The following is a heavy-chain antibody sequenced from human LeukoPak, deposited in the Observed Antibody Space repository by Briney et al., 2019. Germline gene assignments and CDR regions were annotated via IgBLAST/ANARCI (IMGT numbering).Heavy chain of an antibody. J-gene: IGHJ3*01. CDR2: ISGSGDSA. Sequence: GGTLRLSCAASGFTFDDYGMSWVRQAPGKGLEWVSAISGSGDSAYYADSVKGRFTTSRDNSRNTLYLQMNSLRAEDTALYYCAKDRFTSSWDGTGAFDFWGQGTMVTVSS. V-gene: IGHV3-23*01. D-gene: IGHD1-14*01. CDR3: AKDRFTSSWDGTGAFDF. CDR1: GFTFDDYG.